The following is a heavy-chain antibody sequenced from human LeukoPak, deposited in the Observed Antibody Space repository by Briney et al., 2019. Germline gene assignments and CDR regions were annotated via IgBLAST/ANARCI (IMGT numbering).Heavy chain of an antibody. V-gene: IGHV3-66*01. CDR3: ARGRYDSSGYYHKFDY. CDR2: IYSGGST. Sequence: GGSLRLSCAVSGFTVSTNYMSWVRQAPGKGLEWVSVIYSGGSTYYAHSVKGRFTISRDNSKNTLYLQMNSLRGEDTAVYYCARGRYDSSGYYHKFDYWGQGTLVTVSA. J-gene: IGHJ4*02. CDR1: GFTVSTNY. D-gene: IGHD3-22*01.